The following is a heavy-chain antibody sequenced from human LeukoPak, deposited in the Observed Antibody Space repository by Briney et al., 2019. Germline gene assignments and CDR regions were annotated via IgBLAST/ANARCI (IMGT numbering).Heavy chain of an antibody. V-gene: IGHV3-30-3*01. D-gene: IGHD2-21*02. CDR1: GFTSSSYA. CDR3: ARLDCGGDCSNYYFDY. CDR2: ISYDGSNK. J-gene: IGHJ4*02. Sequence: PGGSLRLSCAASGFTSSSYAMHWVRQAPGKGLEWVAVISYDGSNKYYADSVKGRFTISRDNSKNTLYLQMNSLRAEDTAVYYCARLDCGGDCSNYYFDYWGQGTLVTVSS.